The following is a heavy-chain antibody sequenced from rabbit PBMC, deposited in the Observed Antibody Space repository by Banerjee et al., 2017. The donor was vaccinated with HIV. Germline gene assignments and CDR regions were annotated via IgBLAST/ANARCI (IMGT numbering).Heavy chain of an antibody. V-gene: IGHV1S45*01. Sequence: QEQLEESGGDLVQPGASLTLTCTASGFTLSRYWMSWVRQAPGKGLEWIACIVSGDSGTTYYATWAKGRFTISKTSTTVTLQMTSLTAADTATYFCARDVNGWNLWGQGTLVTVS. CDR2: IVSGDSGTT. D-gene: IGHD4-1*01. CDR3: ARDVNGWNL. CDR1: GFTLSRYW. J-gene: IGHJ4*01.